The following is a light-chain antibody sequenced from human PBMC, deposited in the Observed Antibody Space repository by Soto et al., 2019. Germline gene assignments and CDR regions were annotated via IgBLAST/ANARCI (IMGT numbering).Light chain of an antibody. Sequence: QSVLTQPASVSGSPGQSITISCTGTRSDVGGYNYVSWFQQHPGKAPKLMIYDVSNRLSGVSIRFSGSKSDNTASLTISGLQAEDEADYSCSSYTSSSTLVFGGGTKLTVL. CDR2: DVS. CDR3: SSYTSSSTLV. CDR1: RSDVGGYNY. V-gene: IGLV2-14*01. J-gene: IGLJ2*01.